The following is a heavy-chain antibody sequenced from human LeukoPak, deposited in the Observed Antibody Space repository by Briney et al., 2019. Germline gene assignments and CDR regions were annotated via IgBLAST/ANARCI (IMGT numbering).Heavy chain of an antibody. CDR3: ARRDSSGWYGPFDY. D-gene: IGHD6-19*01. CDR1: GFTFSSYA. Sequence: GGSLRLSCAASGFTFSSYAISWVRQAPGKGLEWVSAVSGSGVTTYYADSVKGRFTISRDNSKNTLYLQVNSLRAEDTAVYYCARRDSSGWYGPFDYWGQGTLVTVSS. V-gene: IGHV3-23*01. CDR2: VSGSGVTT. J-gene: IGHJ4*02.